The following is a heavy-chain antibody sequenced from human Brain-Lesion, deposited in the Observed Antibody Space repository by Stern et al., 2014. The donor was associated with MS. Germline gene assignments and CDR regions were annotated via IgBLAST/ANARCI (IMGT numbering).Heavy chain of an antibody. Sequence: VQLVESGPGLVKPSQTLSLSCTVSGGSISSGGYYWSWLRQPAGKGLEWIGRIFNSGSTSYNPSPQSRVTLSIDTSKTQFSLRLNPMTAADTAVYYCARGRVVPGFQYYATDVWGQGTTVIVSS. CDR3: ARGRVVPGFQYYATDV. CDR2: IFNSGST. D-gene: IGHD2-2*01. J-gene: IGHJ6*02. V-gene: IGHV4-61*02. CDR1: GGSISSGGYY.